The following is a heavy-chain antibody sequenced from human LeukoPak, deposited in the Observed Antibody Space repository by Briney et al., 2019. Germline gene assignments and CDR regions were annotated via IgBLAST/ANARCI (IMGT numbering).Heavy chain of an antibody. CDR1: GFTFSSYS. CDR2: ISSSSSYK. V-gene: IGHV3-21*04. D-gene: IGHD5-18*01. Sequence: PGGSLRLSCVASGFTFSSYSMNWVRQAPGKGLEWVSSISSSSSYKYYTDSVKGRFTISRDNAKNSLYLQMNSLRAEDTAVYYCARVDTVMAYYFDLWGQGTLVTVSS. CDR3: ARVDTVMAYYFDL. J-gene: IGHJ4*02.